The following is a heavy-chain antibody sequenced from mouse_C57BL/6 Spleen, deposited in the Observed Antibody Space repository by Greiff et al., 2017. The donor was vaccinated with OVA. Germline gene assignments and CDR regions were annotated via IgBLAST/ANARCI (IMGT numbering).Heavy chain of an antibody. Sequence: QVQLQQPEAELVKPGASVKLSCKASGYTFTSYWMHWVKQRPGQGLEWIGMIHPNSGSTNYNEKFKSKATLTVDKSSSTAYMQLSSLTSEDSAVYYCARRKGREDAMDYGGQGTSVTVSS. V-gene: IGHV1-64*01. J-gene: IGHJ4*01. CDR2: IHPNSGST. D-gene: IGHD3-3*01. CDR1: GYTFTSYW. CDR3: ARRKGREDAMDY.